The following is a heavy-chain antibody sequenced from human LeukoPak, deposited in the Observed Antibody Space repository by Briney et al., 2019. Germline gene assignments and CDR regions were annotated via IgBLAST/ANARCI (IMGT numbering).Heavy chain of an antibody. J-gene: IGHJ4*02. CDR1: GFTFSAYW. CDR3: ARVGKNGWDFDH. V-gene: IGHV3-7*01. Sequence: GSLRLSCAASGFTFSAYWMTWVRQAPGKGLAWVANIIEDGNLKYYVDSVKGRFTISRNNTKNSLYLQMKSLRADDTAVYYCARVGKNGWDFDHWGQGPLVTVSS. CDR2: IIEDGNLK. D-gene: IGHD6-19*01.